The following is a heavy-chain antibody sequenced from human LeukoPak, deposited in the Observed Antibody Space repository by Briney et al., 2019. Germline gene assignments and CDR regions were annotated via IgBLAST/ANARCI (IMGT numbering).Heavy chain of an antibody. D-gene: IGHD3-10*01. V-gene: IGHV4-31*03. J-gene: IGHJ5*02. Sequence: SETLSLTCTVSGGSISSGGYYWSWIRQHPGKGLEWIGYIYCSGSTYYNPSLKSRVTISVDTSKNQFSLKLSSVTAADTAVYYCARDGSGSYGWFDPWGQGTLVTVSS. CDR2: IYCSGST. CDR1: GGSISSGGYY. CDR3: ARDGSGSYGWFDP.